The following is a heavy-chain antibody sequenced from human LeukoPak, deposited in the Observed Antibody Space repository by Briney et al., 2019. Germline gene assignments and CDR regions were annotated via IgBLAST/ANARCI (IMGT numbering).Heavy chain of an antibody. Sequence: GGSLRLSCAASGFTFSSYAMSWVRQAPGKGLEWVSAIRGSGGSTYYADSVKGRFTISRDNSKNTLYLQMNSLRAEDTAVYYCARVIPRPYRAEYFQHWGQGTLVTVSS. CDR2: IRGSGGST. V-gene: IGHV3-23*01. CDR3: ARVIPRPYRAEYFQH. D-gene: IGHD2/OR15-2a*01. CDR1: GFTFSSYA. J-gene: IGHJ1*01.